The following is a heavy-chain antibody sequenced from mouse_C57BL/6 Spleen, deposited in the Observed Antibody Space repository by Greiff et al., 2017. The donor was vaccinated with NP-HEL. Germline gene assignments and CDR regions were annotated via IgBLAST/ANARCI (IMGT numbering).Heavy chain of an antibody. CDR1: GYAFSSSW. CDR2: IYPGDGDT. CDR3: AREPPYYYGSSPDY. V-gene: IGHV1-82*01. Sequence: VQLQQSGPELVKPGASVKIYCKASGYAFSSSWMNWVKQRPGKGLEWIGRIYPGDGDTNYNGKFKGKATLTADKSSSTAYMQLSSLTSEDSAVYFCAREPPYYYGSSPDYWGQGTTLTVSS. D-gene: IGHD1-1*01. J-gene: IGHJ2*01.